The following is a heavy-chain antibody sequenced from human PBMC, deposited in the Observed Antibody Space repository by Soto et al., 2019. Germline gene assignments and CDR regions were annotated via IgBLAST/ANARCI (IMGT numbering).Heavy chain of an antibody. Sequence: SETLSLTCPVSGGSISSYCWRWIRQPAGKGLGGIGRMYTRGMTNYNPSLKSRVTMSGDTSKNQFSLKLSSVTAADTAVYYCARELTAMVFLPWGQGTLVTVSS. CDR3: ARELTAMVFLP. D-gene: IGHD5-18*01. CDR1: GGSISSYC. J-gene: IGHJ5*02. V-gene: IGHV4-4*07. CDR2: MYTRGMT.